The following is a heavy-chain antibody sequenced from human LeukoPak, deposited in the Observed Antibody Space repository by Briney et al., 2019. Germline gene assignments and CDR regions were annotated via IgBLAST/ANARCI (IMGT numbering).Heavy chain of an antibody. Sequence: GGSLRLSCAASGFTFSSCAKNWVREAPGKGLEWVPGISGSGGITHYADSVRGRFTISRDNSKNTLYLQMNSLRAEDTAVYYCAKDPTDFDSSGQTYFDYWGQGSLVTVSS. CDR2: ISGSGGIT. J-gene: IGHJ4*02. CDR3: AKDPTDFDSSGQTYFDY. D-gene: IGHD3-22*01. CDR1: GFTFSSCA. V-gene: IGHV3-23*01.